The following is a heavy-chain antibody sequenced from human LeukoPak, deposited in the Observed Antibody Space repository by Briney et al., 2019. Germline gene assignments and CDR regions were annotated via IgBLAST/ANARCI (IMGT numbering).Heavy chain of an antibody. CDR1: GFTFSSYG. Sequence: GGSLRLSCAASGFTFSSYGMHWVRQAPGKGLEWVAFIRYDGSNKYYADSVKGRFTISRDNSKNTLYLQMNSLRAEDTAVYYCAKDSRAVVVVAATPFDPWGQGTLVTVSS. D-gene: IGHD2-15*01. J-gene: IGHJ5*02. V-gene: IGHV3-30*02. CDR2: IRYDGSNK. CDR3: AKDSRAVVVVAATPFDP.